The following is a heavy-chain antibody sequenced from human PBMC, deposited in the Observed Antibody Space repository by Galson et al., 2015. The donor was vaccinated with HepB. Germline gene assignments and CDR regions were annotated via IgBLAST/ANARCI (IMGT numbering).Heavy chain of an antibody. D-gene: IGHD6-6*01. CDR3: TRDRPLGGGRPVWFDP. V-gene: IGHV3-21*01. J-gene: IGHJ5*02. CDR1: GFTFSSYS. Sequence: SLRLSCAASGFTFSSYSMNWVRQAPGKGLEWVSSISSSSSYIYYADSVKGRFTISRDNAKNSLYLQMNSLRAEDTAVYYCTRDRPLGGGRPVWFDPWGQGTLVTVSS. CDR2: ISSSSSYI.